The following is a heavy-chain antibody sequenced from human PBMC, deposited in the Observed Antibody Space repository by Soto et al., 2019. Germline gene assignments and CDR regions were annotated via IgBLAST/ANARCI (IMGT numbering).Heavy chain of an antibody. CDR3: ARDEWELLSGLDY. Sequence: VXSVKVSCQASGYTFTSYGISWVRQAPGQGLEWMGWISAYNGNTNYAQKLQGRVTMTTDTSTSTAYMELRSLRSDDTAVYYCARDEWELLSGLDYWGQGTLVTVSS. V-gene: IGHV1-18*04. CDR2: ISAYNGNT. J-gene: IGHJ4*02. CDR1: GYTFTSYG. D-gene: IGHD1-26*01.